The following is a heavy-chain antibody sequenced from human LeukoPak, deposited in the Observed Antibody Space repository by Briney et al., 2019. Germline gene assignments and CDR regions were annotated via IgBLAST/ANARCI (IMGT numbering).Heavy chain of an antibody. CDR2: VSPRTGAT. Sequence: ASVKVSCTTSGYTFTDYYIHWVRQAPGQGLEWMAWVSPRTGATKCAQKFQGRVTVTKDTSLTTAYMELSGLGSDDTALYFCSRAHNTGSDQLIGDFDSWGQGTQVGV. J-gene: IGHJ4*02. CDR3: SRAHNTGSDQLIGDFDS. V-gene: IGHV1-2*02. CDR1: GYTFTDYY. D-gene: IGHD1-26*01.